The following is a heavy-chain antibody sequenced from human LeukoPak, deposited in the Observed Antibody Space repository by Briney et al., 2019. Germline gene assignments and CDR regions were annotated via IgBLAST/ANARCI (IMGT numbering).Heavy chain of an antibody. D-gene: IGHD1-14*01. CDR2: IYTSGST. V-gene: IGHV4-4*07. J-gene: IGHJ6*03. CDR1: GGSISSYY. Sequence: SETLSLTCTVSGGSISSYYWSWIRQPAGKGLEWIGRIYTSGSTSYNPSLKSRVTMSVDTSKNQFSLKLSSVTAADTAVYYCARVTGLGGYYYYMDVWGKGTTVTVSS. CDR3: ARVTGLGGYYYYMDV.